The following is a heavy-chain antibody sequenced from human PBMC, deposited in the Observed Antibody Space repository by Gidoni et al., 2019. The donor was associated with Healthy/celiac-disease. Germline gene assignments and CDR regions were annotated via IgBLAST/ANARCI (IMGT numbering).Heavy chain of an antibody. V-gene: IGHV1-2*02. J-gene: IGHJ4*02. Sequence: QVQLVQSGAEVKKPGASVKVSCKASGYTFTGYYMHWVRQAPGQGLEWMGWINPNSGGTNYAQKFQGRVTMTRDTSISTAYMELSRLRSDDTAVYYCARDYMVATTQYYFDYWGQGTLVTVSS. CDR2: INPNSGGT. CDR1: GYTFTGYY. D-gene: IGHD5-12*01. CDR3: ARDYMVATTQYYFDY.